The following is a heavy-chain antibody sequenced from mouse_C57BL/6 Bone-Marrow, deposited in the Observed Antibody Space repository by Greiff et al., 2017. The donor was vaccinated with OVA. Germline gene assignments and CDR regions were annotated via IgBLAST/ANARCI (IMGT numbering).Heavy chain of an antibody. CDR2: IDPENGDT. V-gene: IGHV14-4*01. J-gene: IGHJ1*03. CDR3: TTENTGEV. CDR1: GFNIKDDY. Sequence: VQLQQSGAELVRPGASVKLSCTASGFNIKDDYMHWVKQRPEQGLEWIGWIDPENGDTEYASKFQGKATITADTSSNTAYLQLSSLTSEDTAVYYCTTENTGEVWGTGTTVTVSS.